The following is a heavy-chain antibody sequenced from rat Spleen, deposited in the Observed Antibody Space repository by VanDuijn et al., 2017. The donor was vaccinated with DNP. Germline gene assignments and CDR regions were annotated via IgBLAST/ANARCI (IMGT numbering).Heavy chain of an antibody. CDR2: INNAGST. V-gene: IGHV3-3*01. CDR3: ARWTRYFDG. J-gene: IGHJ2*01. CDR1: GYSITSNHK. D-gene: IGHD1-4*01. Sequence: EVQLQESGPGLVKPSQSLSLTCSVTGYSITSNHKWSWIRKFPGNELEWMGYINNAGSTNYNPSLISRISITRDTSKNQFFLHLNSVTTEDTATYFCARWTRYFDGWGQGVMVTVSS.